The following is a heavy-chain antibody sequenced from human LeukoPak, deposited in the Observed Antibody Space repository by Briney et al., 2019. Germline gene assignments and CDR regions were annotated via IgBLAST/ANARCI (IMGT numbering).Heavy chain of an antibody. CDR3: AHRKNYYDSSVCDN. D-gene: IGHD3-22*01. CDR2: IYWDDDR. CDR1: GFSHNTRGVG. J-gene: IGHJ4*02. Sequence: SGPTLVNPTQTLTLTCTFSGFSHNTRGVGVGWIRQPPGRALEWLALIYWDDDRRYSPSLKSRLTTTKDTSKNQVVLTMTNMGPVDTATYFCAHRKNYYDSSVCDNWGQGTLVTVSS. V-gene: IGHV2-5*02.